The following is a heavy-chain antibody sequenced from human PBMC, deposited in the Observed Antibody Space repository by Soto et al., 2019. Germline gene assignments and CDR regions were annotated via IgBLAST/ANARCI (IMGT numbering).Heavy chain of an antibody. CDR1: GFTFSSYD. D-gene: IGHD6-19*01. CDR3: ARGESSGWYRDYYYGMDV. V-gene: IGHV3-13*04. CDR2: IGTAGDT. Sequence: EVQLVESGGGLVQPGGSLRLSCAASGFTFSSYDMHWVRQATGKGLEWVSAIGTAGDTYYPGSVKGRFTISRENAKNSLYLQMNSLRAGDTAVYYCARGESSGWYRDYYYGMDVWGPGTTVTVSS. J-gene: IGHJ6*02.